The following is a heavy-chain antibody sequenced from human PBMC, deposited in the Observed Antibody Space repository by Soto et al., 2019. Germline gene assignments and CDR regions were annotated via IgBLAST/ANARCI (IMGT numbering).Heavy chain of an antibody. Sequence: QVQLVQSGAEVKKPGASVKVSCKACGYTFTSYAMHWVRQAPGQRLEWMGWINAGNGNTKYSQNFQGRVTITRDTSASTAYMELSSLRSEDTAVYYCARGGSLYWYFDLRGRGALVTVSS. CDR3: ARGGSLYWYFDL. V-gene: IGHV1-3*01. CDR1: GYTFTSYA. J-gene: IGHJ2*01. D-gene: IGHD1-26*01. CDR2: INAGNGNT.